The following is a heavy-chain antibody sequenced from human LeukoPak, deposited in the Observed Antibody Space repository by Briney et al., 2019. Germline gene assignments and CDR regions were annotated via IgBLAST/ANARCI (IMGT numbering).Heavy chain of an antibody. Sequence: SVKVSCKAPGGTFSSYAISWVRQAPGQGLEWMGGIIPIFGTANYAQKFQGRVTITADESTSTAYMELSSLRSEDTAVYYCARDRSQYYYDSSGYYYVSFDYWGQGTLVTVSS. J-gene: IGHJ4*02. CDR1: GGTFSSYA. CDR3: ARDRSQYYYDSSGYYYVSFDY. CDR2: IIPIFGTA. D-gene: IGHD3-22*01. V-gene: IGHV1-69*13.